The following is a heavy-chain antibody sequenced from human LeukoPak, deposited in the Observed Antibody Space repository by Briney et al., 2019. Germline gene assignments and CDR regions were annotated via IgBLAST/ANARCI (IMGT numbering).Heavy chain of an antibody. J-gene: IGHJ4*02. CDR3: ARQGDMTLFDY. CDR2: IYYSGST. V-gene: IGHV4-59*08. D-gene: IGHD3-16*01. CDR1: GGSISSYY. Sequence: ASETLSLTCSVSGGSISSYYWSWIRQPPGKGLEWIGYIYYSGSTNYNPSLKSRVTISVGTSKNQFSLKLSSVTAADTAVYYCARQGDMTLFDYWGQGTLVTVSS.